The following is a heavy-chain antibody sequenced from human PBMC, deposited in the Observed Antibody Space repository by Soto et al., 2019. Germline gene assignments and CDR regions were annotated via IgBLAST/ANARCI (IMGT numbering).Heavy chain of an antibody. J-gene: IGHJ6*02. CDR3: ARDQYSSSGYGMDV. D-gene: IGHD6-6*01. CDR2: INHSGST. CDR1: GGSFSGYY. V-gene: IGHV4-34*01. Sequence: PSETLSLTCAVYGGSFSGYYWSWIRQPPGKGLEWIGEINHSGSTNYNPSLKSRVTISVDTSKNQFSLKLSSVTAADTAVYYCARDQYSSSGYGMDVWGQGTTVT.